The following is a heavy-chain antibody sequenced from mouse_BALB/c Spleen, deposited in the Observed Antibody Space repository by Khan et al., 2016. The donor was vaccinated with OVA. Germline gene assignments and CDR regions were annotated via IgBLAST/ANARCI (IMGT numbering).Heavy chain of an antibody. CDR1: GYTFTNYG. D-gene: IGHD3-3*01. J-gene: IGHJ4*01. Sequence: QIQLVQSGPELKKPGETVKISCKASGYTFTNYGMNWVKQAPGKGLKWMGWINSNTGEATYADDFKGRFAFSLETSASTAYLQIMNLKNEDTATYFCVRGGRRAMDYWGQGTSVTVSS. V-gene: IGHV9-3-1*01. CDR3: VRGGRRAMDY. CDR2: INSNTGEA.